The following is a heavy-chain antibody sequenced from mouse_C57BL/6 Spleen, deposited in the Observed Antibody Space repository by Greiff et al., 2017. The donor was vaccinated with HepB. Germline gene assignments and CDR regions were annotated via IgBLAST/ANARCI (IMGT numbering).Heavy chain of an antibody. Sequence: VKLQQPGAELVRPGSSVKLSCKASGYTFTSYWMHWVKQRPIQGLEWIGNIDPSDSETHYNQKFKDKATLTVDKSSSTAYMQLSSLTSEDSAVYYCARGAYYGSSPDWYFDVWGTGTTVTVSS. J-gene: IGHJ1*03. CDR3: ARGAYYGSSPDWYFDV. D-gene: IGHD1-1*01. CDR2: IDPSDSET. CDR1: GYTFTSYW. V-gene: IGHV1-52*01.